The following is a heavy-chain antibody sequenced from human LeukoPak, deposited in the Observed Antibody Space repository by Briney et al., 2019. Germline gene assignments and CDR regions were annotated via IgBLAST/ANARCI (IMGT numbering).Heavy chain of an antibody. CDR3: AKEPIVAVNGPV. J-gene: IGHJ6*04. CDR1: GFTFRSYW. V-gene: IGHV3-74*01. Sequence: TGGSLRLSCAASGFTFRSYWMHWVRLPPGKGLVWVSRIKSDGSSTSYADFVKGRFTISRDNAKNTLYLQMNSLRAEDTAVYYCAKEPIVAVNGPVWGIGTTVTISS. D-gene: IGHD6-13*01. CDR2: IKSDGSST.